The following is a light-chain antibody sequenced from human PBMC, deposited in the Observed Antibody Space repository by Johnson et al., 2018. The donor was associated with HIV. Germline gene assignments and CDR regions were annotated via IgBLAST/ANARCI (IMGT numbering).Light chain of an antibody. V-gene: IGLV1-51*02. CDR1: SSNIGNNY. CDR3: GTWDSSLSVYV. Sequence: QSVLTQPPSVSAAPGQKVTISCSGSSSNIGNNYVSWYQQLPRGAPKLLIYENNKRPSGIPDRFSGSKSGTSATLGITGLQTGDEADYYCGTWDSSLSVYVFGTGTKVTVL. CDR2: ENN. J-gene: IGLJ1*01.